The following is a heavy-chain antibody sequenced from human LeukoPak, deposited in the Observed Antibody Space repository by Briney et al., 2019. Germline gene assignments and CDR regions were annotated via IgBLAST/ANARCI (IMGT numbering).Heavy chain of an antibody. D-gene: IGHD2-2*01. CDR3: ARDVVVPAAMWYYFDY. CDR1: GFTFSSYW. CDR2: IKQDGSEK. Sequence: GGSLRLSCAASGFTFSSYWMSWVRQAPGKGLEGVANIKQDGSEKYYVDSVKGRFTISRDNAKNSLYLQMNSQRAEDTAVYYCARDVVVPAAMWYYFDYWGQGTLVTVSS. J-gene: IGHJ4*02. V-gene: IGHV3-7*01.